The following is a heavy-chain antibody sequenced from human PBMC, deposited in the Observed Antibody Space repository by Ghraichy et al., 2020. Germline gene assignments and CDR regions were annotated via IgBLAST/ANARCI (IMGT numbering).Heavy chain of an antibody. J-gene: IGHJ3*01. D-gene: IGHD2-21*02. CDR1: GGSISSSSYF. CDR3: ARHENIVVVTAARAFDL. V-gene: IGHV4-39*01. CDR2: IYYYGNT. Sequence: SETLSLTCTVSGGSISSSSYFWGWIRQPPGKGLEWIGSIYYYGNTYYNPSLKSRFTISVDTSKNQFSLKLSSVTAADTAVYYCARHENIVVVTAARAFDLWGQGTMVTVSS.